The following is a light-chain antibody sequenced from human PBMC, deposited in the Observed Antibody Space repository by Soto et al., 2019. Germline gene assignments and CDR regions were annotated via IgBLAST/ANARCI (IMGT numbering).Light chain of an antibody. J-gene: IGKJ2*01. CDR1: QSISSY. CDR2: AAS. V-gene: IGKV1-39*01. CDR3: YRSESTPPT. Sequence: DLQMTQSPSSLSASVGDRVTITCRASQSISSYLNWYQQKPGKAPKLRIYAASSLQCGVPSRFSGGGSGTAFTLILTSLQPEDFATYYFYRSESTPPTFGQGNKLVIK.